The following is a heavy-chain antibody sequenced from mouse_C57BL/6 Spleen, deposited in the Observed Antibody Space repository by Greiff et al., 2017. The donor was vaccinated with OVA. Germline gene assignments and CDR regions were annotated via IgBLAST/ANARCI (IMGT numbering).Heavy chain of an antibody. CDR3: ARMSAWFAY. J-gene: IGHJ3*01. Sequence: VQLQQPGAELVRPGSSVKLSCKASGYPFTSYWMHLVKQRPIQGLEWIGNIDPSDSETHYNQKFKDKATLTVDKSSSTAYMQLSSLTSEDSAVYYCARMSAWFAYWGQGTLVTVSA. CDR2: IDPSDSET. CDR1: GYPFTSYW. V-gene: IGHV1-52*01.